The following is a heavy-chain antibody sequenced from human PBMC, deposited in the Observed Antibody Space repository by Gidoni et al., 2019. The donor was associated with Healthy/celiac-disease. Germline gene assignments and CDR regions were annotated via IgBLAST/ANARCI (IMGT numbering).Heavy chain of an antibody. CDR2: IRGSGGST. D-gene: IGHD2-2*01. Sequence: EVQLLESGGGLVQPGGSLRLSCAASGFTFSSYAMSWVRQAPGKGLEWVSAIRGSGGSTYYADSVKGRFTIARDNAKNTLYLKMNSLRAEDTAVYYCAKDRLIVVVPAASGTRFDYWGQGTLVTVSS. V-gene: IGHV3-23*01. CDR3: AKDRLIVVVPAASGTRFDY. J-gene: IGHJ4*02. CDR1: GFTFSSYA.